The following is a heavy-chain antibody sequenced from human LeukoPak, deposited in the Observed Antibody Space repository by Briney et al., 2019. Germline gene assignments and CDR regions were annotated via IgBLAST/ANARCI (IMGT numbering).Heavy chain of an antibody. CDR1: GFTFSSYS. V-gene: IGHV3-21*01. CDR3: ARRSLDCSSTSCYTSGFDY. Sequence: AGGSLRLSCAASGFTFSSYSMNWVRQAPRKGLEWVSSISSSSSYIYYADSVKGRFTISRDNAKNSLYLQMNSLRAEDTAVYYCARRSLDCSSTSCYTSGFDYWGQGTLVTVSS. J-gene: IGHJ4*02. CDR2: ISSSSSYI. D-gene: IGHD2-2*02.